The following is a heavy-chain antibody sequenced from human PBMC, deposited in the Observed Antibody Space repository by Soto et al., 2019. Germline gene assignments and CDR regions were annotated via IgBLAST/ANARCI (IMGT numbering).Heavy chain of an antibody. J-gene: IGHJ6*02. CDR2: ITYEGSYT. D-gene: IGHD6-19*01. CDR3: AKGVTVAGAPFYNTGLDV. Sequence: QVQLVQSGGGLVQPGRSLRLSCAASGFDFSYYGLHWVRQTPGKGLEWVAFITYEGSYTDHLDSVKGRFTVSRDNANNMLYLQKDSLRPEDTAVYYCAKGVTVAGAPFYNTGLDVWGQGTTVTVSS. V-gene: IGHV3-30*18. CDR1: GFDFSYYG.